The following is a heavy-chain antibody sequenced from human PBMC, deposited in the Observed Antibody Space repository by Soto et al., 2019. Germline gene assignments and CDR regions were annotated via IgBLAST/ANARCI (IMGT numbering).Heavy chain of an antibody. D-gene: IGHD3-10*01. J-gene: IGHJ6*02. Sequence: PGGSLRLSCAASGFTFSSYSMNWVRQAPGKGLEWVSYISSSSSTIYYADSVKGRFTISRDNSKNSLYLQMNSLRTEDTALYYCAKDMGLDYYGSGSQSYGMDVWGQGTTVTVSS. V-gene: IGHV3-48*04. CDR2: ISSSSSTI. CDR3: AKDMGLDYYGSGSQSYGMDV. CDR1: GFTFSSYS.